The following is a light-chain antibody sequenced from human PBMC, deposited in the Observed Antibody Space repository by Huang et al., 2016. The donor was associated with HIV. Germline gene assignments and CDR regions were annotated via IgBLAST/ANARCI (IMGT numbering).Light chain of an antibody. CDR2: DAS. V-gene: IGKV1-33*01. Sequence: DIQMTQSPSSLSASVGDRVTITCRASQDISNYLNWYQQKPGKAPKRLIYDASNLETGVPSRFSGSGSGTDFTFTISSLRPEDIATYYCQQYDNLPWTFGQGTKVEIK. J-gene: IGKJ1*01. CDR3: QQYDNLPWT. CDR1: QDISNY.